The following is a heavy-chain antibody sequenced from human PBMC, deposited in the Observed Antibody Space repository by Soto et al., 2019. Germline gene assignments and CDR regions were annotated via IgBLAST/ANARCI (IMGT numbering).Heavy chain of an antibody. D-gene: IGHD3-10*01. V-gene: IGHV4-59*01. J-gene: IGHJ4*02. Sequence: LSLTCTVSGGSISTYYWSWIRQPPGKGLEWIGYIYYSGSTNYNPSLKSRVTISEDASKNQFSLKLSSVTAADTAVYYCARGKFPFTFDYWGQGTLVTV. CDR1: GGSISTYY. CDR3: ARGKFPFTFDY. CDR2: IYYSGST.